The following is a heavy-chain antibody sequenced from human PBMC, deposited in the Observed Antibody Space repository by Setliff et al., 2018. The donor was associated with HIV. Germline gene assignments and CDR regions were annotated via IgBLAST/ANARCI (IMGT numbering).Heavy chain of an antibody. CDR1: GYTLTELS. V-gene: IGHV1-24*01. CDR3: ATRGDLLGRRASTVTVYYYYLDV. CDR2: FDPEDGET. Sequence: ASVKVSCKISGYTLTELSIHWVRQAPGKGLEWMANFDPEDGETFYAQKFQGRVTMTEDTSTDTAFMELSGLTSEDTAVYYCATRGDLLGRRASTVTVYYYYLDVWGNGTTVTVSS. D-gene: IGHD4-17*01. J-gene: IGHJ6*03.